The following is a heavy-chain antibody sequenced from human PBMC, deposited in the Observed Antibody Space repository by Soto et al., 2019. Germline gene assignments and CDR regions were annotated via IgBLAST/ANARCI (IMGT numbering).Heavy chain of an antibody. D-gene: IGHD2-21*02. Sequence: GGSLRLSCAASGFTCTSHAMTWVRQPPGKGLEWVSAISGTGASTYYADSVKGRFTISRDNSKNTLFLQMGNLRAEDTALYYCAKNGVVVVTAVLDYWGQGALVTVSS. J-gene: IGHJ4*02. V-gene: IGHV3-23*01. CDR3: AKNGVVVVTAVLDY. CDR2: ISGTGAST. CDR1: GFTCTSHA.